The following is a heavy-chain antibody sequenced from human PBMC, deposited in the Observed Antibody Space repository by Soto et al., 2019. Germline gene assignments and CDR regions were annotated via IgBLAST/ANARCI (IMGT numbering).Heavy chain of an antibody. Sequence: PGGSLRLSCAASGFTFSSYAMHWVRQAPGKGLEWVAVISYDGSNKYYADSVKGRFTISRDNSENTLYLQMNSLRAEDTAVYYCARDRVVVTAIQYFQHWGQGTLVTVSS. V-gene: IGHV3-30-3*01. CDR2: ISYDGSNK. D-gene: IGHD2-21*02. CDR3: ARDRVVVTAIQYFQH. J-gene: IGHJ1*01. CDR1: GFTFSSYA.